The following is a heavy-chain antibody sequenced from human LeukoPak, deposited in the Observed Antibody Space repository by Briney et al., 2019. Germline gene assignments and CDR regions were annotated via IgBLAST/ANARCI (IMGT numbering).Heavy chain of an antibody. CDR2: IIPIFGTA. D-gene: IGHD4-17*01. J-gene: IGHJ3*02. Sequence: ASVTVSFKASGGTFSSYAISWVRQAPGQGLEWMGGIIPIFGTANYAQKFQGRVTITTDESTSTAYMELSSLRSEDTAVYYCARDRPTEYGDYASSAFDIWGQGTMVTVSS. CDR1: GGTFSSYA. V-gene: IGHV1-69*05. CDR3: ARDRPTEYGDYASSAFDI.